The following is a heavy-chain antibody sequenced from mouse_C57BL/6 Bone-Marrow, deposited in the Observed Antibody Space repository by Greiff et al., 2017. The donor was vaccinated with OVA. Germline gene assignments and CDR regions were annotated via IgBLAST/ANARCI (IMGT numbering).Heavy chain of an antibody. V-gene: IGHV3-6*01. CDR1: GYSITSGYY. J-gene: IGHJ4*01. CDR2: ISYDGSN. D-gene: IGHD1-1*01. CDR3: ARADYYGSYYAMDY. Sequence: DVQLQESGPGLVKPSQSLSLTCSVTGYSITSGYYWNWIRQFPGNKLEWMGYISYDGSNNYNPSLKNRISITRDTSKNQFFLKLNSVTTEDTATYYCARADYYGSYYAMDYWGQGTSVTVSS.